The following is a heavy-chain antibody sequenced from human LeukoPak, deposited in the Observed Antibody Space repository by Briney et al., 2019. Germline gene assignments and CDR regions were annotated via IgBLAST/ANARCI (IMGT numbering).Heavy chain of an antibody. V-gene: IGHV3-64D*09. CDR2: IIIDGGRT. J-gene: IGHJ4*02. Sequence: PGGSLRLSCSASGFTFSNYAMQWARQAPGKGLEYVSLIIIDGGRTYYAALVKGRFIISRDKSKNTLYLQMSSLRAEDTAIYYCVKDRYTTGYPFDYWGQGTLVTVSS. CDR3: VKDRYTTGYPFDY. CDR1: GFTFSNYA. D-gene: IGHD3-9*01.